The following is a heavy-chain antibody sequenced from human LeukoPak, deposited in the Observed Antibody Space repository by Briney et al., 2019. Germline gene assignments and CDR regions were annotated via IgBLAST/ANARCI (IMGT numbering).Heavy chain of an antibody. CDR3: ARKLGAPHYFDF. CDR2: MNPNTGKT. J-gene: IGHJ4*02. CDR1: GYTFTSYD. D-gene: IGHD1-26*01. V-gene: IGHV1-8*01. Sequence: VASVKVSCKASGYTFTSYDIHWVRQATGQGLEWMGWMNPNTGKTDFAKKFQGRVTMTRNTSINTVYMELSSLRSKDTAVYYCARKLGAPHYFDFWGQGTLVTVSS.